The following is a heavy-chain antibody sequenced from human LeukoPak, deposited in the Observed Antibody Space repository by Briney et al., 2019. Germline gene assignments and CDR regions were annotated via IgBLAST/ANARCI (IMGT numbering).Heavy chain of an antibody. J-gene: IGHJ4*02. D-gene: IGHD6-19*01. Sequence: GGSLRLSCAASGFTFSSYSMDWVRQAPGKGLEWVSSISSSSSYIYYADSVKGRFTISRDNAKNSLYLQMNSLRAGDTAVYYCAREREWLGSDYWGQGTLVTVSS. CDR2: ISSSSSYI. V-gene: IGHV3-21*01. CDR1: GFTFSSYS. CDR3: AREREWLGSDY.